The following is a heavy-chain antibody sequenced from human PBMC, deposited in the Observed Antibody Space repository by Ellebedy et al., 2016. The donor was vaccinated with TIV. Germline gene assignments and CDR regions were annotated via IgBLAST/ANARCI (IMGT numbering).Heavy chain of an antibody. CDR2: ISSSGTTK. J-gene: IGHJ4*02. CDR3: AKYLAVREVIIFDY. Sequence: PGGSLRLSCAASGFPFSSFEFNRVRQSPGKGLEWVSYISSSGTTKYYADSVRGRFTISRDNSKSTLFLQMNSLRAEDTAVYYCAKYLAVREVIIFDYWGQGTLVTVSS. V-gene: IGHV3-48*03. CDR1: GFPFSSFE. D-gene: IGHD3-10*01.